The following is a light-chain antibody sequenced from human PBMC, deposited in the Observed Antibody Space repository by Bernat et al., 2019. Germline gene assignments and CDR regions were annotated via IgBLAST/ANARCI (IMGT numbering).Light chain of an antibody. CDR3: QQYNNWPQT. CDR2: GAS. Sequence: EIVLTQSPGTLSLSPGETATLSCRASQSVSSSYLAWYQQKPGQAPRLLIYGASTRATGIPARFSGSGSGTEFTLTISSLQSEDFAVYYCQQYNNWPQTFGQGTKVEIK. CDR1: QSVSSSY. V-gene: IGKV3-15*01. J-gene: IGKJ1*01.